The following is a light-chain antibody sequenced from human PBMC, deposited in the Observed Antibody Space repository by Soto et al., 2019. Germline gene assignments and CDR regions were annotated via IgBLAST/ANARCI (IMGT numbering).Light chain of an antibody. CDR3: QQYGSSPPWT. CDR1: QSVSNNY. V-gene: IGKV3-20*01. CDR2: GAS. J-gene: IGKJ1*01. Sequence: EIVLTQSPGILSFSPGERVTLSCRASQSVSNNYLAWYQQRSGQAPRLLMYGASRRATGIPDRFSGSGSGTDFTLTINRLEPEDFAVYYCQQYGSSPPWTFGQGTKVEIK.